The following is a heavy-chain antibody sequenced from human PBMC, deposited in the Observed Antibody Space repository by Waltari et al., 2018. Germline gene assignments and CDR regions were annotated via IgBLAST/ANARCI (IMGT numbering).Heavy chain of an antibody. CDR3: AKDPGAIVGSEANGDY. CDR1: GFTFSSYA. Sequence: EVQLLESGGGLVQPGGSLRLSCAASGFTFSSYAMSWVRQAPGKGLEWVSVIYSGGSTYYADSVKGRFTISRDNSKNTLYLQMNSLRAEDTAVYYCAKDPGAIVGSEANGDYWGQGTLVTVSS. V-gene: IGHV3-23*03. CDR2: IYSGGST. J-gene: IGHJ4*02. D-gene: IGHD3-22*01.